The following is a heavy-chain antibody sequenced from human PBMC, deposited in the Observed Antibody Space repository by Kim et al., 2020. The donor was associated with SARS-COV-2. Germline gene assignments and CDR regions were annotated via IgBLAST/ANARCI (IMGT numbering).Heavy chain of an antibody. J-gene: IGHJ3*02. V-gene: IGHV4-34*01. CDR2: INHSGST. CDR1: GGSFSGYY. D-gene: IGHD2-15*01. Sequence: SETLSLTCAVYGGSFSGYYWSWIRQPPGKGLEWIGEINHSGSTNYNPSLKSRVTISVDTSKNQFSLKLSSVTAADTAVHYCARDKGYCSGGSCYRDAFDIWGQGTMVTVS. CDR3: ARDKGYCSGGSCYRDAFDI.